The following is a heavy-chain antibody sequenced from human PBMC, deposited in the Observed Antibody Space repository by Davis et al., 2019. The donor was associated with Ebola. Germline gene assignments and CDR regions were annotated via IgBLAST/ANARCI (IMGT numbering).Heavy chain of an antibody. D-gene: IGHD3-3*01. CDR2: ISYDGSNK. CDR1: GGSISSSS. Sequence: PSETLSLTCTVSGGSISSSSYYWGWIRQPPGEGLEWVAVISYDGSNKYYADSVKGRFTISRDNSKNTLYLQMNSLRAEDTAVYYCASSEFGVVIIPPDYWGQGTLVTVSS. CDR3: ASSEFGVVIIPPDY. J-gene: IGHJ4*02. V-gene: IGHV3-30*03.